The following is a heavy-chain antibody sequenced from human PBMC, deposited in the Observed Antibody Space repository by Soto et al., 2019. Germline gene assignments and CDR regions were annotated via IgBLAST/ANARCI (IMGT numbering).Heavy chain of an antibody. J-gene: IGHJ4*02. CDR1: GFTFSTYT. D-gene: IGHD6-19*01. Sequence: EVQLVESGGGLVQPGGSLRLSCADSGFTFSTYTMNWVRQAPGKGLEWVSYISSSSSTIYYADSVKGRFTISRDNAKNSLYLQMNSLRDEDTAVYYCARGDDSSGWYNYFDYWGQGTLVTVSS. V-gene: IGHV3-48*02. CDR2: ISSSSSTI. CDR3: ARGDDSSGWYNYFDY.